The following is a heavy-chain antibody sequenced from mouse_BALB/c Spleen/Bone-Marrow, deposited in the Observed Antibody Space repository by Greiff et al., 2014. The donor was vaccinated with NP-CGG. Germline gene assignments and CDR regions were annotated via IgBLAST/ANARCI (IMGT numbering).Heavy chain of an antibody. J-gene: IGHJ1*01. CDR2: ISYSGST. CDR1: GYSITSDYS. D-gene: IGHD2-4*01. CDR3: ARDDYGV. V-gene: IGHV3-2*02. Sequence: VQLKESGPGLVKPSQSLSLTCPVTGYSITSDYSWDWIRQFPGNKLEWMGYISYSGSTSYNPSLKSRISITRDTSKNQFFLQLNSVTTEDTATYYCARDDYGVWGAGTTVTVSS.